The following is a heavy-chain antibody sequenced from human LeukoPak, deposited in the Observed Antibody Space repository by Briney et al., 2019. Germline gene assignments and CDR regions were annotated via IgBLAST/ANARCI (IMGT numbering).Heavy chain of an antibody. Sequence: ASVEVSCKTSGYTFTNFDINWVRQATGQGLEWLGWMNPYTGKTGYAQKFQGRVTFTGDTSIRTAYMEVSSLTSEDTAVYYCARAPTPFYYDSSAYYSDFWGQGTLVTVSS. D-gene: IGHD6-25*01. CDR3: ARAPTPFYYDSSAYYSDF. J-gene: IGHJ4*02. CDR2: MNPYTGKT. CDR1: GYTFTNFD. V-gene: IGHV1-8*03.